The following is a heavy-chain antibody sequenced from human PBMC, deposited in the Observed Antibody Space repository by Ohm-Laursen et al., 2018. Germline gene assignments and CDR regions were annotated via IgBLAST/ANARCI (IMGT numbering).Heavy chain of an antibody. Sequence: SLRLSCAASGFTFSSYAMSWVRQAPGKGLEWVSGISWNSGSIGYADSVKGRFTISRDNAKNSLYLQMNSLRAEDTALYYCAKDILHYDSSGGFDYWGQGTLVTVSS. CDR1: GFTFSSYA. J-gene: IGHJ4*02. V-gene: IGHV3-9*01. CDR3: AKDILHYDSSGGFDY. CDR2: ISWNSGSI. D-gene: IGHD3-22*01.